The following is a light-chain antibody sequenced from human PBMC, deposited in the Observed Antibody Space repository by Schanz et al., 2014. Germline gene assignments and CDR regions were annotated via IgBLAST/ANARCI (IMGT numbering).Light chain of an antibody. CDR1: QSLLHRSDTRSH. V-gene: IGKV4-1*01. CDR3: HQYHSTPDT. CDR2: WAS. J-gene: IGKJ2*01. Sequence: DIVMTQSPDSLAASLGERATINCKSSQSLLHRSDTRSHLAWYQQKPGQPPKLLMHWASTREAGVPDRFSGSGSGTDFTLTISSLHAEDVAVYYCHQYHSTPDTFGQGTRLEI.